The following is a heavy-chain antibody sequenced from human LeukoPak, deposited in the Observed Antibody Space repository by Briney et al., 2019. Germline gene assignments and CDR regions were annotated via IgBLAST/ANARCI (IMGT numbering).Heavy chain of an antibody. CDR2: IWYDGSNT. CDR3: ARGIDYTVTTSYYFEY. Sequence: GGSLRLSCAASGFTFSSYGMHWVRQAPGQGLEWVAVIWYDGSNTYYAGSVKGRFNISRDNSKNTLSLQMNSLRAEDTAVYYCARGIDYTVTTSYYFEYWGQGRLVTVSS. CDR1: GFTFSSYG. J-gene: IGHJ4*02. D-gene: IGHD4-17*01. V-gene: IGHV3-33*01.